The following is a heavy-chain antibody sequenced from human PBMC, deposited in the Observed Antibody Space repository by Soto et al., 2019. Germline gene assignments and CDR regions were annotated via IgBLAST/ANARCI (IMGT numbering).Heavy chain of an antibody. V-gene: IGHV3-7*01. CDR2: IKQDVSEK. D-gene: IGHD5-12*01. J-gene: IGHJ3*02. CDR3: AIERRDGYNDAFDI. Sequence: GGSLRLSCAASGFTFSSYWMSWVRQAPGKGLEGGANIKQDVSEKYYVDSVNGRFTISRDNAKNSLYLQMNSLRAEDASVYCCAIERRDGYNDAFDIWGQGTMVTVSS. CDR1: GFTFSSYW.